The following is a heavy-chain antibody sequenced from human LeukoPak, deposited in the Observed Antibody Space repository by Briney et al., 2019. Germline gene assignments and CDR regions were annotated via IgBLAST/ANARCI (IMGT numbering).Heavy chain of an antibody. V-gene: IGHV5-51*01. CDR1: GYSFTTYC. Sequence: GESLKISCKTSGYSFTTYCIGWVRQMPGTGLEWVGAIYPDDSDTRYSPSFQGQVVISADRSIRTAYLQWNTLKTSDTAMYYCVRQRGASGTINHFDPWGQGTLATVTS. D-gene: IGHD3-10*01. CDR2: IYPDDSDT. J-gene: IGHJ5*02. CDR3: VRQRGASGTINHFDP.